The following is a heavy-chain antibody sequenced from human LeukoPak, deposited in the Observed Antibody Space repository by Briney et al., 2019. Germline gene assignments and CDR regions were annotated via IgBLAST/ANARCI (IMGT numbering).Heavy chain of an antibody. D-gene: IGHD4-17*01. CDR3: ARDTDESLAFDI. CDR2: ISDNGSTK. CDR1: GFTFSDGH. Sequence: GGSLRLSCAASGFTFSDGHMSWIRQAPGKGLEWVSYISDNGSTKYYADSVKGRFTVSRDNAKNSLYLQMNSLRAEDTAVYYCARDTDESLAFDIWGQGTMVTVSS. V-gene: IGHV3-11*01. J-gene: IGHJ3*02.